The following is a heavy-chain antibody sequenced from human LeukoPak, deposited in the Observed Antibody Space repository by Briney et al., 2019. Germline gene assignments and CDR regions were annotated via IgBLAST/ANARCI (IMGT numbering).Heavy chain of an antibody. J-gene: IGHJ6*03. CDR1: GLTFSSYW. D-gene: IGHD1/OR15-1a*01. Sequence: GRSLRLSCAASGLTFSSYWMTWARLAPGKGMEWVANIKKDGSEKNYVDSVQGRLTISRDNAKNSLHLQMNSLRAEDTAVYYCATVGSSTKGVYYYYYMDFWGKGTTVTVSS. V-gene: IGHV3-7*01. CDR2: IKKDGSEK. CDR3: ATVGSSTKGVYYYYYMDF.